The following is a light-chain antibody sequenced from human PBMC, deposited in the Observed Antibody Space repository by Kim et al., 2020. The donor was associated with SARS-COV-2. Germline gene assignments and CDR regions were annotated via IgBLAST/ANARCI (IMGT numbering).Light chain of an antibody. J-gene: IGKJ5*01. Sequence: EIVLTQSPATLSLSPGERATLSCRASESVSSYLAWYQQKPGQAPRLLIYDASNRATDIPARFSGSGSGTDFTLTISSLEPEDFAIYYCKKRSSWPTFVQGTRLGIK. CDR2: DAS. CDR3: KKRSSWPT. CDR1: ESVSSY. V-gene: IGKV3-11*01.